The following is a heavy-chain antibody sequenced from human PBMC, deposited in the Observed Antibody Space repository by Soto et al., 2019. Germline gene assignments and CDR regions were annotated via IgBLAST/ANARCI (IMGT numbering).Heavy chain of an antibody. CDR1: GFTFSNYA. V-gene: IGHV3-23*01. D-gene: IGHD2-2*01. Sequence: EVQLLESGGGLVQPGGSLRLSCAASGFTFSNYAMSWVRQAPGKGLEWVSAISYSGGSTYYADSVKGRFIICRDNSKNTLYLQMNSLRAEDTAVYYCAKDRARGYCTSTACYGDYYYYMDVWGKGTTVTVSS. CDR3: AKDRARGYCTSTACYGDYYYYMDV. CDR2: ISYSGGST. J-gene: IGHJ6*03.